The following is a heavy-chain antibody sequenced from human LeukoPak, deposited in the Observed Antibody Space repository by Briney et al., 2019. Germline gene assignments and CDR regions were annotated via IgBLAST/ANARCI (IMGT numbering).Heavy chain of an antibody. CDR2: ISYDGSNK. J-gene: IGHJ4*02. D-gene: IGHD3-16*02. Sequence: PGGSLRLSCAASGFTFSSYAMHWVRQAPGKGLEWVAVISYDGSNKYYADSVKGRFTISRDNSKNTLYLQMNSLRAEDTAVYYCAKATLTFGGVIVKSRRPTYFDYWGQGTLVTVSS. CDR1: GFTFSSYA. V-gene: IGHV3-30*04. CDR3: AKATLTFGGVIVKSRRPTYFDY.